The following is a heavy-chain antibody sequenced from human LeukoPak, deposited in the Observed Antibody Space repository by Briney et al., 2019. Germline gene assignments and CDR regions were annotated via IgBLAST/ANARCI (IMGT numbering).Heavy chain of an antibody. V-gene: IGHV1-2*02. J-gene: IGHJ3*02. CDR3: ARVLGTSGSYYSDAFDI. CDR2: INPNSGGT. D-gene: IGHD1-26*01. Sequence: ASAKVSCKASGYTFTGYYMHWVRQAPGQGLEWMGWINPNSGGTNYAQKFQGRVTMTRDTSISTAYMELSRLRSDDTAVYYCARVLGTSGSYYSDAFDIWGQGTMVTVSS. CDR1: GYTFTGYY.